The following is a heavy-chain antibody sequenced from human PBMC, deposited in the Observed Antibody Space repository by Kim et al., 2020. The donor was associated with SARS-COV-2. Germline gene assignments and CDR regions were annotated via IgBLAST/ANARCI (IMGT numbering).Heavy chain of an antibody. Sequence: NNEGTNTHDADSVKGRFTISRDNAKKTVYRQMNSLGAEDTAVYYCTTAFEYWGQGTLVTVSS. CDR3: TTAFEY. J-gene: IGHJ4*02. V-gene: IGHV3-74*01. CDR2: NNEGTNT.